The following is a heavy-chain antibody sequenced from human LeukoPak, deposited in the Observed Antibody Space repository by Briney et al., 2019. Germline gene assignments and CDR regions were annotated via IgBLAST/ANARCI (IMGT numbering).Heavy chain of an antibody. Sequence: GSLRLSCAASGFTFSSYGMHWVRQAPGKGLEWVAVIPYDGSNKYYADSVKGRFTISRDNSKNTLYLQMNSLRAEDTAVYYCAKDRGRIFGVVIPPDYWGQGTLVTVSS. D-gene: IGHD3-3*02. V-gene: IGHV3-30*18. CDR1: GFTFSSYG. CDR2: IPYDGSNK. CDR3: AKDRGRIFGVVIPPDY. J-gene: IGHJ4*02.